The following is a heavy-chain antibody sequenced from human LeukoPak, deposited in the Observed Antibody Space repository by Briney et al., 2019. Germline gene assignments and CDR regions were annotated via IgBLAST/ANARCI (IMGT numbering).Heavy chain of an antibody. CDR1: GYTFTSYG. CDR2: ISAYNGNT. J-gene: IGHJ6*03. Sequence: GASVKVSCKASGYTFTSYGISWVRQAPGQGLEWMGWISAYNGNTNYAQKLQGRVTMTTDTSTSTAYMELRSLRSDDTAVYYCARFFWSGYYHYYYMDVWGKGTTVTVSS. CDR3: ARFFWSGYYHYYYMDV. V-gene: IGHV1-18*01. D-gene: IGHD3-3*01.